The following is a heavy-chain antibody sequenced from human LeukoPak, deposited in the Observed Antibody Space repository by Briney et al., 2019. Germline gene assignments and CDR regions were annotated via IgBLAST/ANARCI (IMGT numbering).Heavy chain of an antibody. CDR1: GFTFSTYA. Sequence: GGSLRLSCAASGFTFSTYAMNWIRQAPGKGLEWVSSISSTGTYIYYGDLVEGRFTISRDNAKNSLYLQMNSLRAEDTAVYYCARDYPNYDFWSGYQNYFDYWGQGTLVTVSS. V-gene: IGHV3-21*01. D-gene: IGHD3-3*01. CDR3: ARDYPNYDFWSGYQNYFDY. CDR2: ISSTGTYI. J-gene: IGHJ4*02.